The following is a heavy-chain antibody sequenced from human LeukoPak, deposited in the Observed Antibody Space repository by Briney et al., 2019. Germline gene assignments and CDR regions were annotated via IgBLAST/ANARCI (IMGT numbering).Heavy chain of an antibody. Sequence: GGSLRLSCAASGFTVSSNYMSWGRQAPGKGLEWVSVIYSGGSTYYADSVKGRFTISRDNSKNTLYLQMNSLRAEDTAVYYCARSSLKRQWLIPFDYWGQGTLVTVSS. J-gene: IGHJ4*02. D-gene: IGHD6-19*01. CDR3: ARSSLKRQWLIPFDY. CDR1: GFTVSSNY. CDR2: IYSGGST. V-gene: IGHV3-53*01.